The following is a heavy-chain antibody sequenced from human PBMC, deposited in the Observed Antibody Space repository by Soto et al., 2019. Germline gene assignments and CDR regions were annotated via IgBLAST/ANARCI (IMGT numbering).Heavy chain of an antibody. CDR3: TRLPVPGVAGTRAFDI. V-gene: IGHV3-73*01. CDR1: GFTFSGSA. J-gene: IGHJ3*02. CDR2: IRSKANSYAT. Sequence: GGSLRLSCAASGFTFSGSAMHWVRQASGKGLEWVGRIRSKANSYATAYAASVEGRFTISRDDSKNTAYLQMNSLKTEDTAVYYCTRLPVPGVAGTRAFDILGQGKMVTVSS. D-gene: IGHD6-19*01.